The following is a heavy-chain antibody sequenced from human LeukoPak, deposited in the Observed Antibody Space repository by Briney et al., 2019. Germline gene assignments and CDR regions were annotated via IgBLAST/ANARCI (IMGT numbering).Heavy chain of an antibody. CDR3: AKDRTYCTNGVCPYYYMDV. Sequence: GGSLRLSCAASGFTVSSNYMSWVRQAPGKGLEWVSAISGSGGSTYYADSVKGRFTTSRDNSKNTLYLQMNSLRAEDTAVYYCAKDRTYCTNGVCPYYYMDVWGKGTTVTVSS. V-gene: IGHV3-23*01. D-gene: IGHD2-8*01. J-gene: IGHJ6*03. CDR2: ISGSGGST. CDR1: GFTVSSNY.